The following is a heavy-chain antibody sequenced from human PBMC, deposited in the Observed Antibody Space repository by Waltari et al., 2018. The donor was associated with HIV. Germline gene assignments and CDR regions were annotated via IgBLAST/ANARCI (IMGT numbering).Heavy chain of an antibody. D-gene: IGHD3-22*01. CDR2: INPNSGGT. V-gene: IGHV1-2*06. J-gene: IGHJ6*02. CDR3: ARGTMIVGYYYYGMDV. Sequence: QVQLVQSGAEVKKPGASVKVSCKAPGYTFTGYYMHWVRQAPGQGLEWMGRINPNSGGTNYAQKFQGRVTMTRDTSISTAYMELSRLRSDDTAVYYCARGTMIVGYYYYGMDVWGQGTTVTVSS. CDR1: GYTFTGYY.